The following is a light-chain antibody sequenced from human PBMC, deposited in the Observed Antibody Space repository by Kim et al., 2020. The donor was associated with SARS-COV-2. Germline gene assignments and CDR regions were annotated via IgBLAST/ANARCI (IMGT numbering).Light chain of an antibody. CDR1: RGIHNY. CDR2: AAS. V-gene: IGKV1-27*01. Sequence: DIQMTQSPSSLSASVGDRVTITCRASRGIHNYLAWYQQKPGKVPKLLIYAASTLHLGVPSRFSGSGSGTDFTLIISSLQPEDVATYYCQKYNTAPWTFGQGTKVDIK. CDR3: QKYNTAPWT. J-gene: IGKJ1*01.